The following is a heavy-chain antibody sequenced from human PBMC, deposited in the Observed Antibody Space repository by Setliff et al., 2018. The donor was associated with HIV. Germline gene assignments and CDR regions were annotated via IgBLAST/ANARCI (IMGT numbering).Heavy chain of an antibody. CDR1: GYIFTDYW. V-gene: IGHV5-51*01. J-gene: IGHJ6*03. D-gene: IGHD2-21*01. Sequence: GESLKISCEASGYIFTDYWIGWVRQMPGKGLEWMGIIYPGDSDTRYSPSLQGQVTFSADKSISAVYLQWDSLKASDSAIYYCARAPRSPLRWRDNLLSSSSFFMDVWGKGTTVTSP. CDR3: ARAPRSPLRWRDNLLSSSSFFMDV. CDR2: IYPGDSDT.